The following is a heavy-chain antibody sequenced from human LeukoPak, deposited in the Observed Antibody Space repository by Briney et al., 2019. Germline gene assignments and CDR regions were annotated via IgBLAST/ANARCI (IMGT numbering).Heavy chain of an antibody. J-gene: IGHJ4*02. CDR1: GGSISSYY. V-gene: IGHV4-59*08. Sequence: KPSETLSLTCTVSGGSISSYYWSWIRQPPGKGLEWIGYIYYSGSTNYNPSLKSRVTKSVDTSKNQFSLKLSSVTAADTAVYYCARRGLGGPRYYFDYWGQGTLVTVSS. D-gene: IGHD3-10*01. CDR3: ARRGLGGPRYYFDY. CDR2: IYYSGST.